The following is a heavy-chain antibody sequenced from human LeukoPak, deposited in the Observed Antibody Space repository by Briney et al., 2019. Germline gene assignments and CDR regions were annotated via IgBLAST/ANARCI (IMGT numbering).Heavy chain of an antibody. Sequence: GGSLRLSCAASGFTVSSNYMSWVRQAPGKGLEWVANIYRDGSRYYADSAKGRFTLSRDISENTLYLQMDSLRADDTAVYYCARDRLWYGDMYYFDYWGQGTLVTVSS. CDR1: GFTVSSNY. V-gene: IGHV3-66*01. CDR3: ARDRLWYGDMYYFDY. CDR2: IYRDGSR. D-gene: IGHD3-10*01. J-gene: IGHJ4*02.